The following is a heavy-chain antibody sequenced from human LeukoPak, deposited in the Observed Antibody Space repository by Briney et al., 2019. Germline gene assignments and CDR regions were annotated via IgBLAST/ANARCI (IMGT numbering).Heavy chain of an antibody. J-gene: IGHJ5*02. CDR2: ISYSGST. D-gene: IGHD2-2*01. CDR1: GGSISSGGYY. CDR3: ARHVSCSSTSCQHKRGNWFDP. Sequence: SETLSLTCTVSGGSISSGGYYWSWIRQHPGKGLEWIGYISYSGSTYYNPSLESRVTISADTSKNQFSLKLSSVPAADTAVYYCARHVSCSSTSCQHKRGNWFDPWGQGTLVTVSS. V-gene: IGHV4-31*03.